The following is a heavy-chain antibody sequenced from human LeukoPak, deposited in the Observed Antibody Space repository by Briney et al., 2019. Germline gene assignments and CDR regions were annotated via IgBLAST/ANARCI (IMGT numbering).Heavy chain of an antibody. J-gene: IGHJ4*02. Sequence: GGSLRLSCAASGFTFSTYWMDWVRQAPGKGLEWVASIKEDGSDTNYVGSVRGRFTVSRDNTKNSLYVQMNSLRADDTAVYYCASDWAYSQFDYWGQGTLVTVSS. CDR3: ASDWAYSQFDY. V-gene: IGHV3-7*01. CDR2: IKEDGSDT. CDR1: GFTFSTYW. D-gene: IGHD2-15*01.